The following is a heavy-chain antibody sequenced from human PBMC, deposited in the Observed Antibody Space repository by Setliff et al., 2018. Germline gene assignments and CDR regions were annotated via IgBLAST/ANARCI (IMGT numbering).Heavy chain of an antibody. V-gene: IGHV4-59*04. CDR1: GFTFSSDP. Sequence: SETLSLSCAASGFTFSSDPMNWIRQPPGKGLEWIAYIYHSGSAYYNPSLKSRVTMSVDTSKNQFSLKVSSVTAADTAVYYCARSFSRREKFLLDYWGQGALVTVSS. CDR2: IYHSGSA. CDR3: ARSFSRREKFLLDY. J-gene: IGHJ4*02.